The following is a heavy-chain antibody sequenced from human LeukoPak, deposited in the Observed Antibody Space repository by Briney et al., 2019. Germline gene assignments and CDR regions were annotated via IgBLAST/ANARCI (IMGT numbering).Heavy chain of an antibody. CDR1: GGTFSSYA. D-gene: IGHD3-22*01. J-gene: IGHJ4*02. CDR3: ARALNYYDSSGYFFY. V-gene: IGHV1-69*05. CDR2: IIPIFGTA. Sequence: GASVKVSCKASGGTFSSYAISWVRQAPGQGLEWMGGIIPIFGTANYAQKFQGRVTITTDESTSTAYMELSSLRSEDTAVYYCARALNYYDSSGYFFYWGQGTLVTVSS.